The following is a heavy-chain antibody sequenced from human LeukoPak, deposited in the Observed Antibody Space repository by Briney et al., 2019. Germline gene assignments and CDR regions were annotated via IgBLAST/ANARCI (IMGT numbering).Heavy chain of an antibody. V-gene: IGHV3-74*01. D-gene: IGHD2-2*01. CDR1: GFTFSSYW. CDR2: INSDGKTT. Sequence: PGGSLRLSCAASGFTFSSYWMYWVRQAPGKGLVWVSRINSDGKTTNHADSVKGRFTISRDNSKNTLYLQMNSLRAEDTAVYYCARAFIVIVPAAYNQPIDVWGQGTTVTVSS. CDR3: ARAFIVIVPAAYNQPIDV. J-gene: IGHJ6*02.